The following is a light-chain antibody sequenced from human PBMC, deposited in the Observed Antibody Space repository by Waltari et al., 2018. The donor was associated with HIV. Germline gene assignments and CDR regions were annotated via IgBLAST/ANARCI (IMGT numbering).Light chain of an antibody. Sequence: QSGLTQPPSVSGAPGQRVTISCTGSSSNIGAGYDVHWYQQIPGTAPKLLIYGKNNRPSGVPYRFSGSKSGTSSSLAITGLQPEDEADYYCQSYDHSLRVVFGGGTKLTVL. CDR2: GKN. J-gene: IGLJ2*01. CDR3: QSYDHSLRVV. CDR1: SSNIGAGYD. V-gene: IGLV1-40*01.